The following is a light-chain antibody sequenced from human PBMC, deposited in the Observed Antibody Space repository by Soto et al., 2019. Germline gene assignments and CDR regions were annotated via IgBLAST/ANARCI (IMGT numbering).Light chain of an antibody. J-gene: IGKJ2*01. CDR1: QSISNN. V-gene: IGKV3-15*01. CDR2: DAS. CDR3: QQYNNWPPKHT. Sequence: EIVMTQSPDTLSVSPGERVTLSCRASQSISNNLAWYQHKPGRAPRVLIYDASTRATGVPVRLSGSGSGTEFTLTISSLKSDDFAVYYCQQYNNWPPKHTFGQGTKLENK.